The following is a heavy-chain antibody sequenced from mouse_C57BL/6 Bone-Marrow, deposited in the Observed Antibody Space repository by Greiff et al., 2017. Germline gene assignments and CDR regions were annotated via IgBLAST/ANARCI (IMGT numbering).Heavy chain of an antibody. CDR3: ARGGGNYNYYAMDY. D-gene: IGHD2-1*01. V-gene: IGHV3-6*01. CDR1: GYSITSGYY. J-gene: IGHJ4*01. CDR2: ISYDGSN. Sequence: EVKLMESGPGLVKPSQSLSLTCSVTGYSITSGYYWNWIRQFPGNKLEWMGYISYDGSNNYNPSLKNRISITRDTSKNQFFLKLNSVTTEDTATYYCARGGGNYNYYAMDYWGQGTSVTVSS.